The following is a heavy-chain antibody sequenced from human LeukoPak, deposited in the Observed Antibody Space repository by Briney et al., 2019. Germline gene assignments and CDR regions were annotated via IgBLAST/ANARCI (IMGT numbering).Heavy chain of an antibody. V-gene: IGHV4-30-4*02. Sequence: SETLSLTCTVSGGSISSGDYYWSWIRQPPGKGLEWIGYIYYSGSTYYNPSLKSRVTISVDTSKNQFSLKLSSVTAADTAVYYCARVLGSPEQWPMYNYYMDVWGKGTTVTVSS. CDR3: ARVLGSPEQWPMYNYYMDV. D-gene: IGHD6-19*01. J-gene: IGHJ6*03. CDR1: GGSISSGDYY. CDR2: IYYSGST.